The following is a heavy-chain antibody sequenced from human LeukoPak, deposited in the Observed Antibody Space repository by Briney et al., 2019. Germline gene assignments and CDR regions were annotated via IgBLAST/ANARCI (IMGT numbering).Heavy chain of an antibody. CDR1: GGSFSGYY. V-gene: IGHV4-34*01. CDR3: ARGGYSYGYSAFDI. J-gene: IGHJ3*02. D-gene: IGHD5-18*01. Sequence: TSETLSLTCAVYGGSFSGYYWSWIRQPPGKGLEWIGEINHSGSTNYNPSLKSRVTISVDTSKNQFSLKLSSVTAEDTAVYYCARGGYSYGYSAFDIWGQGTMVTVSS. CDR2: INHSGST.